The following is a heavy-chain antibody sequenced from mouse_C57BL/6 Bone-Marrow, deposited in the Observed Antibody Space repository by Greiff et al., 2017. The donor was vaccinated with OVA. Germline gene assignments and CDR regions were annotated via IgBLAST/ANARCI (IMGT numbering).Heavy chain of an antibody. D-gene: IGHD2-5*01. Sequence: EVQVVESGGGLVKPGGSLKLSCAASGFTFSDYGMHWVRQAPEKGLEWVAYISSGSSTIYYADTVKGRFTISRDNAKNTLFLQMTSLRSEDTAMYYCARNGLYSNYSFAYWGQGTLVTVSA. V-gene: IGHV5-17*01. CDR1: GFTFSDYG. CDR3: ARNGLYSNYSFAY. J-gene: IGHJ3*01. CDR2: ISSGSSTI.